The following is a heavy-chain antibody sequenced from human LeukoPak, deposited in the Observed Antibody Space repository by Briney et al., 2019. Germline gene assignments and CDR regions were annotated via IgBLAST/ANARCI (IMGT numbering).Heavy chain of an antibody. Sequence: GGSLRLSCKVSGFTFGDYAMSWVRQAPGKGLEWVSFISTRGNSIYYADSVKGRFTISRDNAKNSLYLQMNSLRVEDTAVYYCARATHPRTLGDNYYLDSWGQGTLLSVSS. CDR3: ARATHPRTLGDNYYLDS. D-gene: IGHD1-1*01. V-gene: IGHV3-48*03. J-gene: IGHJ4*02. CDR2: ISTRGNSI. CDR1: GFTFGDYA.